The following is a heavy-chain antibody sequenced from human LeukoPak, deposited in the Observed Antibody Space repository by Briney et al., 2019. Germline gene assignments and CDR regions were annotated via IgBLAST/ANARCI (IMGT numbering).Heavy chain of an antibody. CDR3: AKPSYDFWSGYGDY. Sequence: PGRSLRLSCAASGFTFSSYAMHWVRQAPGKGLEWVAVISYDGSNKYYADSVKGRFTISRDNSKNTLYLQMNSLRAEDTAVYYCAKPSYDFWSGYGDYWGQGTLVTVSS. CDR2: ISYDGSNK. V-gene: IGHV3-30-3*02. CDR1: GFTFSSYA. J-gene: IGHJ4*02. D-gene: IGHD3-3*01.